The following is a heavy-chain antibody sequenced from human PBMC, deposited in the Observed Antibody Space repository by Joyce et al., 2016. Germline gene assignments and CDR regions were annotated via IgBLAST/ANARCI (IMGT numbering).Heavy chain of an antibody. CDR1: GYNFSNYW. V-gene: IGHV5-51*01. Sequence: EVQLVQSGAEVKKPGESLKISCKGSGYNFSNYWIGWARQMPGKGLEWMGIHDPGDSDTRDSPSFQGQVIISADKSISTAYLQWTSLKASDTAIYYCARHTLRFGELWSWFDPWGQGSLVTVSS. CDR2: HDPGDSDT. CDR3: ARHTLRFGELWSWFDP. J-gene: IGHJ5*02. D-gene: IGHD3-10*01.